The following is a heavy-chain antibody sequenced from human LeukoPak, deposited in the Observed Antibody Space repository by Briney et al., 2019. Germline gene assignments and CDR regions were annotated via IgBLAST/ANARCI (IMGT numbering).Heavy chain of an antibody. Sequence: ASVKVSCKASGYTFSDYYMHWVRQAPGQGLEWMGWINPNSGGTNYAQKFQGRVTMTRDTSISTAYMELSRLRSDETAVYYCARTYYCGSGSYSEGAFDIWGQGTMVTVSS. CDR1: GYTFSDYY. J-gene: IGHJ3*02. CDR2: INPNSGGT. D-gene: IGHD3-10*01. CDR3: ARTYYCGSGSYSEGAFDI. V-gene: IGHV1-2*02.